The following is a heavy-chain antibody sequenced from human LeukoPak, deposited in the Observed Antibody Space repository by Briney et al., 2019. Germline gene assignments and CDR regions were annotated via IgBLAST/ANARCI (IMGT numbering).Heavy chain of an antibody. Sequence: SVKVSCKASGGTFSSYAISWVRQAPGQGLEWMGGIIPIFGTANYAQKFQGRVTITADESTSTAYMELSSLRSEDTAVYYCAMGLGYCSGGSCYYNWFDPWGQGPLVTVSS. CDR2: IIPIFGTA. CDR1: GGTFSSYA. D-gene: IGHD2-15*01. V-gene: IGHV1-69*13. CDR3: AMGLGYCSGGSCYYNWFDP. J-gene: IGHJ5*02.